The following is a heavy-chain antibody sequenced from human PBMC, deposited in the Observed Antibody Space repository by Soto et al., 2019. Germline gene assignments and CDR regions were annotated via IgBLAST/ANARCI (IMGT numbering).Heavy chain of an antibody. V-gene: IGHV5-51*01. Sequence: PGQSLKISCKXSVYSFTSYWIVGVRPRPVEVLDCMGIIYPGDSDTRYSPSFQGQVTISADKSISTAYLQWSSLKASDTAMYYCAGGGVRGVITRTRDYYGMDVWGQGTTVTVS. J-gene: IGHJ6*02. CDR3: AGGGVRGVITRTRDYYGMDV. D-gene: IGHD3-10*01. CDR1: VYSFTSYW. CDR2: IYPGDSDT.